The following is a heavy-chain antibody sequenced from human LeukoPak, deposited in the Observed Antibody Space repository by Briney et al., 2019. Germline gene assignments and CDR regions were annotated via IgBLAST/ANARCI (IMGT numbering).Heavy chain of an antibody. CDR3: ARQRFVVRYKKGGYMDV. D-gene: IGHD2-21*01. CDR2: IYYSGST. CDR1: GGSISSSSYY. V-gene: IGHV4-39*01. Sequence: SETLSLTCTVSGGSISSSSYYWGWIRQPPGKGLEWIGSIYYSGSTYYNPSLKSRVTISVDTSKNQFSLKLSSVTAADTAVYYCARQRFVVRYKKGGYMDVWGKGTTVTISS. J-gene: IGHJ6*03.